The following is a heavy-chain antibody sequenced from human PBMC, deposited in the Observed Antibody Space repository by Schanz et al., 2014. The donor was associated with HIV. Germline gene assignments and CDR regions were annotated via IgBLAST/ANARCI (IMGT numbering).Heavy chain of an antibody. CDR1: GGSLSGYY. V-gene: IGHV4-34*02. CDR3: VREGEDSVAARWYNGMDV. Sequence: QVRLQQWGVGLLKPSETLSLTCAVYGGSLSGYYWSWIRQSPGKGLEWIGEVNHSGSTKYNPTLKSRVTISVDTSKNQFSLRLSSVTAADAAVYYCVREGEDSVAARWYNGMDVWGQGTTVTVSS. D-gene: IGHD3-16*01. J-gene: IGHJ6*02. CDR2: VNHSGST.